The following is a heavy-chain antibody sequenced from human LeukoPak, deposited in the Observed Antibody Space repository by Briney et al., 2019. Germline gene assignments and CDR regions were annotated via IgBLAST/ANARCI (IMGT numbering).Heavy chain of an antibody. CDR2: IRYDGSNK. V-gene: IGHV3-30*02. J-gene: IGHJ4*02. CDR3: AKGYYYYFDY. Sequence: GGSLRLSCAASGFTLSSYGMHWVRQAPGKGLEWVAFIRYDGSNKYYADSEKGRFTISRDNSKNTLYLQMSSLRAEDTAVYYCAKGYYYYFDYWGQGTLVTVSS. D-gene: IGHD3-10*01. CDR1: GFTLSSYG.